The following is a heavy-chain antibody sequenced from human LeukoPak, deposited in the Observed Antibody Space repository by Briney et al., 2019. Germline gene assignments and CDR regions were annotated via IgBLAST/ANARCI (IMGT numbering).Heavy chain of an antibody. CDR1: GDSIISGCHY. Sequence: SETLSLTCSVSGDSIISGCHYSNWLRQRPGKGLHWIGYIFHTGSPYYNPSLKSRVTISVDTSKNQFSLKLSSVTAADTAVYYCARSPGIWNEYGRLEYWGQGALVTVSS. V-gene: IGHV4-31*03. D-gene: IGHD1-1*01. CDR2: IFHTGSP. J-gene: IGHJ4*02. CDR3: ARSPGIWNEYGRLEY.